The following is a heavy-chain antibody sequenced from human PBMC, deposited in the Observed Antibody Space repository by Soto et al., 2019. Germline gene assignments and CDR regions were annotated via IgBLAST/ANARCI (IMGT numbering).Heavy chain of an antibody. CDR1: GGSMRNDDW. V-gene: IGHV4-4*02. J-gene: IGHJ5*02. D-gene: IGHD2-2*01. CDR3: ARNGVCTSGICYVGWFDP. CDR2: ISHYGNT. Sequence: QVRLQESGPGLVEPSGTLSLTCGVSGGSMRNDDWWSWVRQTPGKGLEWIGEISHYGNTNYNPSLKSRVTMSIDTSKNQFSLKVRSLTAADTAMYYCARNGVCTSGICYVGWFDPWGQGTLVSVSS.